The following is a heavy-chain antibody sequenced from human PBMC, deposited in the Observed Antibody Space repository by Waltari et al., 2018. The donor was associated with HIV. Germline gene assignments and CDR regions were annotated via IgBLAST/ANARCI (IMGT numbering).Heavy chain of an antibody. CDR3: ARGYSSSRWIPLYH. J-gene: IGHJ4*02. CDR1: GFTFSHFA. V-gene: IGHV3-33*01. D-gene: IGHD6-6*01. CDR2: FWSDGAEI. Sequence: QVQLVESGGGVVQPGTSLTLSCAVSGFTFSHFAIHWVRQSTGKGRVLLAVFWSDGAEISYADSVKGRFTVSKDSSQKTLYLHLTSLRAEDTALYYCARGYSSSRWIPLYHWGRGTLVTVSS.